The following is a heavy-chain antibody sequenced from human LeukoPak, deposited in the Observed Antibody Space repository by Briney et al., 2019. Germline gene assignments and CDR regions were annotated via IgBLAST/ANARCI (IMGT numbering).Heavy chain of an antibody. CDR2: ISSSRSTI. J-gene: IGHJ6*02. CDR1: GFTFSSYS. Sequence: GGYLRLSCAASGFTFSSYSMNWVRQAPGKGLECVSYISSSRSTISYADSVKGRFTISRDNAKNSLYLQMNSLRVEDTAVYYCARDEYCSGGRCYYYGMDVWGQGTTVTVAS. V-gene: IGHV3-48*01. D-gene: IGHD2-15*01. CDR3: ARDEYCSGGRCYYYGMDV.